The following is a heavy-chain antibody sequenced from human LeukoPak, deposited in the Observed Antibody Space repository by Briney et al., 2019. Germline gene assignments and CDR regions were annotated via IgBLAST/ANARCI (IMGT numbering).Heavy chain of an antibody. CDR1: GFTFSNYW. J-gene: IGHJ4*02. CDR3: ATQLGAFYYDSSGYLPPY. D-gene: IGHD3-22*01. CDR2: IKRDGSEK. V-gene: IGHV3-7*01. Sequence: GGSLRLSSAASGFTFSNYWMSWVRPAPGKGLEWVANIKRDGSEKYYVDSVKGRFTISRDNAKNSLYLQMNSLRAEDTAVYYCATQLGAFYYDSSGYLPPYWGQGTLVTVSS.